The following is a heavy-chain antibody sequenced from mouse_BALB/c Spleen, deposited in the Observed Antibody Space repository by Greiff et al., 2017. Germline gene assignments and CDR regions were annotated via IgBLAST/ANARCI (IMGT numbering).Heavy chain of an antibody. CDR3: AKYGNYEGAMDY. CDR2: INPGSGGT. CDR1: GYAFTNYL. Sequence: QVHVKQSGAELVRPGTSVKVSCKASGYAFTNYLIEWVKQRPGQGLEWIGVINPGSGGTNYNEKFKGKATLTADKSSSTAYMQLSSLTSDDSAVYFCAKYGNYEGAMDYWGQGTSVTVSS. D-gene: IGHD2-10*02. J-gene: IGHJ4*01. V-gene: IGHV1-54*01.